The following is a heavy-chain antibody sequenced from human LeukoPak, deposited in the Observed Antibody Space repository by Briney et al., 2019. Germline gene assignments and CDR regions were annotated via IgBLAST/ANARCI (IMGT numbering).Heavy chain of an antibody. CDR3: AKDRGGIKDY. Sequence: PGGSLRLSCAASGFTFSSYAMHWVRQAPGKGLEWVAVISYDGSNKYYADSVKGRFTISRDNSKNTLYLQLSSLRVEDTAVYYCAKDRGGIKDYWGRGTLVTVSS. CDR1: GFTFSSYA. CDR2: ISYDGSNK. D-gene: IGHD2-15*01. V-gene: IGHV3-30-3*01. J-gene: IGHJ4*02.